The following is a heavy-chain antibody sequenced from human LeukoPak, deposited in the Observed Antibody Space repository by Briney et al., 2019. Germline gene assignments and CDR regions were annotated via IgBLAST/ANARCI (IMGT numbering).Heavy chain of an antibody. CDR3: ARDRVRDGHDY. Sequence: SETLSLTCTVSGGSISSYYWSWIRQPPGKGLEWIGYIYYSGSTNYNPSLKSRVTISVDTSKNQFSLKLSSATAADTAVYYCARDRVRDGHDYWGQGTLVTVSS. CDR1: GGSISSYY. D-gene: IGHD5-24*01. CDR2: IYYSGST. V-gene: IGHV4-59*01. J-gene: IGHJ4*02.